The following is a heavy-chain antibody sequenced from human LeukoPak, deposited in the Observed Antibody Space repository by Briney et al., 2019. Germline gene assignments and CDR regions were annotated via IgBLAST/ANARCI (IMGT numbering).Heavy chain of an antibody. V-gene: IGHV3-33*01. CDR1: GFTFSSYG. CDR2: IWYDGNIK. CDR3: ASALDYCDRRDCGY. J-gene: IGHJ4*02. Sequence: GGSLRLSCAASGFTFSSYGMHWVRQAPGKGLEWLAVIWYDGNIKYYADSVKGRFTISRHNSKNTLYLQMHSVSAEDTDVYYCASALDYCDRRDCGYWARENVVSVS. D-gene: IGHD3-22*01.